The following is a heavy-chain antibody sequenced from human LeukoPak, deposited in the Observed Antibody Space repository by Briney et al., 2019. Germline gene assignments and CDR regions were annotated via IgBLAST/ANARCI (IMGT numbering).Heavy chain of an antibody. CDR1: GYTFTSYG. Sequence: ASVKVSCKASGYTFTSYGISWVRQAPGQGLEWMGWISAYNGNTNYAQKLQGRVTMTTDTSTSAAYMELRSLRSDDTAVYYCARDSEVVGTRPPYYYYMDVWGKGTTVTVSS. V-gene: IGHV1-18*01. CDR2: ISAYNGNT. D-gene: IGHD2-15*01. J-gene: IGHJ6*03. CDR3: ARDSEVVGTRPPYYYYMDV.